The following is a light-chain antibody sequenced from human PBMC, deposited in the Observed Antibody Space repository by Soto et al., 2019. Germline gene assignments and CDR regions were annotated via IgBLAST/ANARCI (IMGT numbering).Light chain of an antibody. CDR1: QSISHW. Sequence: DIQMTQAPSTLSASIGDRVIITCRASQSISHWLAWYQQKPGKAPKLLISDASILESGVPSRFSGSTSGTEFXXTISSLQPDDFANYYCQQYHTYRTLVQGTKVDIK. V-gene: IGKV1-5*01. J-gene: IGKJ1*01. CDR2: DAS. CDR3: QQYHTYRT.